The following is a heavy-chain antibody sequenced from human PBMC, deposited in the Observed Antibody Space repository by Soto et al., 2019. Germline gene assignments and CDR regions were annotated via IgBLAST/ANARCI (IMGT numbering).Heavy chain of an antibody. CDR1: GGSFSGYY. V-gene: IGHV4-34*01. CDR2: INHSGST. D-gene: IGHD3-3*01. J-gene: IGHJ6*02. CDR3: ARVQGFWSGYYVYYYYGMDV. Sequence: SETLSLTCAVYGGSFSGYYWSWIRQPPGKGLEWIGEINHSGSTNYNPSLKSRVTISVDTSKNQFSLKLSSVTAADTAVYYCARVQGFWSGYYVYYYYGMDVWGQGTTVTVSS.